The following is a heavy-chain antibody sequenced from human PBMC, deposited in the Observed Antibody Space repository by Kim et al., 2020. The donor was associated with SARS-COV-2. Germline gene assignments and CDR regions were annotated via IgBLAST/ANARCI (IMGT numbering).Heavy chain of an antibody. V-gene: IGHV3-30*18. J-gene: IGHJ3*02. D-gene: IGHD3-22*01. Sequence: GGSLRLSCAASGFTFSSYGMHWVRQAPGKGLEWVAVISYDGSNKYYADSVKGRFTISRDNSKNTLYLQMNSLRAEDTAVYYCAKDFGNDGTRRAFDIWGQGTMVTVSS. CDR1: GFTFSSYG. CDR3: AKDFGNDGTRRAFDI. CDR2: ISYDGSNK.